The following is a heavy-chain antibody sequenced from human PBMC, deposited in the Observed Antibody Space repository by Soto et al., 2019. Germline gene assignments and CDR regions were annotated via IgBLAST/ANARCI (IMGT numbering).Heavy chain of an antibody. CDR3: ARDRYYDSSGYYYEASGFDP. J-gene: IGHJ5*02. CDR2: IYYSGST. CDR1: GASISSYY. V-gene: IGHV4-59*01. D-gene: IGHD3-22*01. Sequence: SETLSLTCTVSGASISSYYWSWIRQPPGKGLEWIGYIYYSGSTNYNPSLKSRVTISVDTSKNQFSLKLSSVTAADTAVYYCARDRYYDSSGYYYEASGFDPWGQGTLVTVSS.